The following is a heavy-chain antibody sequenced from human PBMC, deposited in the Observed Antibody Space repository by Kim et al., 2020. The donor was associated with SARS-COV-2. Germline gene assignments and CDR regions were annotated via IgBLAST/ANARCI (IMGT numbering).Heavy chain of an antibody. Sequence: SETLSLTCAVYGGSFSVYYWSWIRQPPGKGLEWIGEINHSGSTNYNPSLKSRVTISVDTSKNQFSLKLSSVTAADTAVYYCARFGGDSTDYFDYWGQGTLVTVSS. D-gene: IGHD4-17*01. CDR1: GGSFSVYY. V-gene: IGHV4-34*01. J-gene: IGHJ4*02. CDR3: ARFGGDSTDYFDY. CDR2: INHSGST.